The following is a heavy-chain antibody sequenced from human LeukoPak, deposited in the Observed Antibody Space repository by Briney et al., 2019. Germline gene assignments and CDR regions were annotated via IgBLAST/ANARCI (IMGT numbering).Heavy chain of an antibody. Sequence: VASVKVSCKASGGTFSSYAISWVRQAPGQGLEWMGGIIPIFGTANYAQKFQGRVTITADESTSTAYMELSSLRSEDTAVYYCARAGVDFWSAHDYWGQGTLVTVSS. CDR3: ARAGVDFWSAHDY. CDR1: GGTFSSYA. J-gene: IGHJ4*02. CDR2: IIPIFGTA. D-gene: IGHD3-3*01. V-gene: IGHV1-69*13.